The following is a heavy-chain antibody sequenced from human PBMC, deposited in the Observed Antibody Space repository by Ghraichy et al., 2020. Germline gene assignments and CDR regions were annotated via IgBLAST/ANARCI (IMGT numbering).Heavy chain of an antibody. CDR2: ISAYNGNT. Sequence: ASVKVSCKASGYTFTSYGISWVRQAPGQGLEWMGWISAYNGNTNYAQKLQGRVTMTTDTSTSTAYMELRSLRSDDTAVYYCARSPSGTYYDFWSGNIYRGGWFDPWGQGTLVTVSS. CDR1: GYTFTSYG. D-gene: IGHD3-3*01. J-gene: IGHJ5*02. CDR3: ARSPSGTYYDFWSGNIYRGGWFDP. V-gene: IGHV1-18*01.